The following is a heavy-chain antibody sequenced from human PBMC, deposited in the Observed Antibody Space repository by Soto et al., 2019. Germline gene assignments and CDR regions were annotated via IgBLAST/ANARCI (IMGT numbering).Heavy chain of an antibody. CDR2: VYYTGST. D-gene: IGHD6-19*01. Sequence: ETLSLTCSVSGGSISGAYWSWIRQSPGKGLEWLGYVYYTGSTNYSPSLRSRVSISVDTSKNEFSLRLSSVTAADTAVYFCARSVAVPGAHIDYWGQGTQVTVSS. J-gene: IGHJ4*02. CDR1: GGSISGAY. CDR3: ARSVAVPGAHIDY. V-gene: IGHV4-59*01.